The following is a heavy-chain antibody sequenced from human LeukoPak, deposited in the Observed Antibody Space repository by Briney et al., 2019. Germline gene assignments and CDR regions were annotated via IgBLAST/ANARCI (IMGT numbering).Heavy chain of an antibody. CDR3: MYYDSSGSSFIDY. CDR2: IIPIFGTA. D-gene: IGHD3-22*01. CDR1: GGTFSSYA. J-gene: IGHJ4*02. V-gene: IGHV1-69*01. Sequence: SVKVSCKASGGTFSSYAISWVRQAPGQGLEWMGGIIPIFGTANYAQKFQGRVTITADESTSTAYMELSSLRSEDTAVYYCMYYDSSGSSFIDYWGQGTLVTVSP.